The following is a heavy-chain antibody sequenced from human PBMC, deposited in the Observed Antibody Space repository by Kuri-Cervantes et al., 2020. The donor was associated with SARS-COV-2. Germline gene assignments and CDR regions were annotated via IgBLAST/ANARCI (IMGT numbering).Heavy chain of an antibody. V-gene: IGHV3-23*01. CDR2: ISGSGGST. J-gene: IGHJ6*02. Sequence: GESLKISCAASGFTFSSYAMSWVRQAPGKGLEWVSAISGSGGSTYYADSVKGRFTISRDNSKNTLYLQMNSLRAEDTAVYYCAKDVGYFGGMDAWGQGTTVTVSS. D-gene: IGHD3-9*01. CDR1: GFTFSSYA. CDR3: AKDVGYFGGMDA.